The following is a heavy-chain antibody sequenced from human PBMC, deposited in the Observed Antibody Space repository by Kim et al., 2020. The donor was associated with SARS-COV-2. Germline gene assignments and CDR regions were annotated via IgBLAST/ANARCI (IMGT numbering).Heavy chain of an antibody. J-gene: IGHJ4*02. V-gene: IGHV4-59*01. Sequence: SETLSPTCTVPGGSISSSYWSWIRQTPGKELEWVGYIYNSVNTDYNPSHESRVTISIDTSKNQFSLHLNSVTAADTAIYYCARGPYSRPDYLDYWGQGILVTVSS. D-gene: IGHD2-15*01. CDR2: IYNSVNT. CDR1: GGSISSSY. CDR3: ARGPYSRPDYLDY.